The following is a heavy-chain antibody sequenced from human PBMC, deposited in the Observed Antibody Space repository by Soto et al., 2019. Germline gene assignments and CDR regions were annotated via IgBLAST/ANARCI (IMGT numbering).Heavy chain of an antibody. Sequence: EVQLVESGGALVQPGGSLRLSCAASGFTFSTYWMHWVRQGPGKGLVWVSRIGGDGTRTNYADSVRGRFTVSRDNAKNTLYLQINSLTAEDTAVYYCARGTLTSIVMVDYWGQGTLVTVSS. CDR1: GFTFSTYW. V-gene: IGHV3-74*01. CDR2: IGGDGTRT. J-gene: IGHJ4*02. CDR3: ARGTLTSIVMVDY. D-gene: IGHD2-21*01.